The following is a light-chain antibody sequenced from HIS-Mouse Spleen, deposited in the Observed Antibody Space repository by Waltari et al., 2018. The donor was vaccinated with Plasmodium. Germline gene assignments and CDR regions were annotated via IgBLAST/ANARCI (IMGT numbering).Light chain of an antibody. CDR1: QSVSSN. J-gene: IGKJ5*01. Sequence: EIVMTQSPATLSVSPGERATLSCRASQSVSSNLAWYQQKPGQAPRLLIYGASHRATGIPARFSCSGSGTEFTLTISSMQSEDFAVYYCQQYNNWPTFGQGTRLEIK. CDR2: GAS. CDR3: QQYNNWPT. V-gene: IGKV3-15*01.